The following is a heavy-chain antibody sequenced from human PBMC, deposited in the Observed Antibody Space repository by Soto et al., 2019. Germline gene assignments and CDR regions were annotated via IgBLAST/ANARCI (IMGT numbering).Heavy chain of an antibody. V-gene: IGHV4-59*12. CDR2: IYYSGST. J-gene: IGHJ5*02. CDR3: ARAPVWRGSRLFDP. Sequence: SETLSLTCTVSGGSISSYYWSWIRQPPGKGLEWIGYIYYSGSTNYNPSLKSRVTISVDTSKNQFSLKLSSVTAADTAVYYCARAPVWRGSRLFDPWGQGTLVTVSS. CDR1: GGSISSYY. D-gene: IGHD2-8*01.